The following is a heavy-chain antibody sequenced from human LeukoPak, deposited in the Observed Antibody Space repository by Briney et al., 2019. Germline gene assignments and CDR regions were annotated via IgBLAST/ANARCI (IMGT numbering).Heavy chain of an antibody. CDR2: ISGSGGST. J-gene: IGHJ4*02. D-gene: IGHD3-16*01. V-gene: IGHV3-23*01. Sequence: TGGSLRLSCAASGFTFSSYAMSWVRQAPGKGLEWISGISGSGGSTYYADSVKGRFTISRDDSKNTLSLQMNSLRVEDTAVYYCARDLAWGAFDYWGQGTLVTVSS. CDR3: ARDLAWGAFDY. CDR1: GFTFSSYA.